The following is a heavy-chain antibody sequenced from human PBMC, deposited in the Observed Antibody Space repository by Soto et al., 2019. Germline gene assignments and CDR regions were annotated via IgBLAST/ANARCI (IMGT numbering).Heavy chain of an antibody. Sequence: ASVKVSCKASGYTFTSYAMHWVCQDTGQRLEWMGWINAGNGNTKYSQKFQGRVTITRDTSASTAYMELSSLRSEDTAVYYCARSRANYYDSSGYYYSTFDYWGQGTLVTVSS. CDR3: ARSRANYYDSSGYYYSTFDY. CDR1: GYTFTSYA. J-gene: IGHJ4*02. CDR2: INAGNGNT. V-gene: IGHV1-3*01. D-gene: IGHD3-22*01.